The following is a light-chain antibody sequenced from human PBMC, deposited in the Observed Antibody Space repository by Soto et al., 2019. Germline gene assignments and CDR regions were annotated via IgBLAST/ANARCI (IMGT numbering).Light chain of an antibody. CDR3: QSSDSSLATSVADSRLGASMI. J-gene: IGLJ2*01. V-gene: IGLV1-40*01. Sequence: QSVLTQPPSVSGAPGQRVTISCTGTSSNLGADYDVHWYHHLPGTAPKLLIYGNGNRPSGVPDRFSAYKSGTSASLAITGLRAEDEGFYYCQSSDSSLATSVADSRLGASMIFGGGTKLTVL. CDR2: GNG. CDR1: SSNLGADYD.